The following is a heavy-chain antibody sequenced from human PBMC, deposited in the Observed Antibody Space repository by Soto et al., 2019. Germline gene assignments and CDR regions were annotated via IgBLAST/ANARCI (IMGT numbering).Heavy chain of an antibody. CDR1: GGSISSYY. CDR3: ARSIFGVVIVYFDY. D-gene: IGHD3-3*01. V-gene: IGHV4-59*08. CDR2: IYYSGST. Sequence: LSLTCTVSGGSISSYYWSWIRQPPGKGLEWIGYIYYSGSTNYNPSLKSRVTISVDTSKNQFSLKLSSVTAADTAVYYCARSIFGVVIVYFDYWGQGTLVTVSS. J-gene: IGHJ4*02.